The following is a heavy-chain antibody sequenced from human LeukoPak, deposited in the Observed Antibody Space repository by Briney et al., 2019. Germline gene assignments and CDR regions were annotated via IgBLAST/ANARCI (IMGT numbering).Heavy chain of an antibody. CDR1: GFTFSSYA. V-gene: IGHV3-30-3*01. CDR2: ISYDGNNK. D-gene: IGHD1-26*01. J-gene: IGHJ4*02. Sequence: GGSLRLSCAASGFTFSSYAMHWVRQAPGKGLEWVAVISYDGNNKYYADSVKGRFTISRDNSKNTLYLQMNSLRAEDTAVYYCTPVGATPPTFDYWGQGTLVTVSS. CDR3: TPVGATPPTFDY.